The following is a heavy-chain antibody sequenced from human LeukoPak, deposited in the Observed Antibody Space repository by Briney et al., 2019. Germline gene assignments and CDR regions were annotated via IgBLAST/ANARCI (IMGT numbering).Heavy chain of an antibody. V-gene: IGHV3-7*01. D-gene: IGHD6-19*01. CDR3: ATSQTTSGRYGNAFDI. Sequence: GGXLRLSCAASAFTFSSYWMSWVRQAPGKGLEWVANIKQDGSEKYYVGSVKGGLTIYRDNAKNSLHLQMNRLRGEDTALYYCATSQTTSGRYGNAFDIWGQGTMVTVSS. CDR2: IKQDGSEK. CDR1: AFTFSSYW. J-gene: IGHJ3*02.